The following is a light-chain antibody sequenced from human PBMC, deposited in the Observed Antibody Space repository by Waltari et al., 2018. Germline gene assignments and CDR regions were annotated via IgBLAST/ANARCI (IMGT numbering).Light chain of an antibody. J-gene: IGKJ4*01. CDR1: QSVPNT. Sequence: IVMTQSPATLSVSPGERATLSCRASQSVPNTLAWYQQRPGQAPRLLIYYASTRATGIPDRFSGSGSGTEFTLTITSLQSEDCTVYYCQQYNQWPLTFGGGTKVEIK. V-gene: IGKV3-15*01. CDR2: YAS. CDR3: QQYNQWPLT.